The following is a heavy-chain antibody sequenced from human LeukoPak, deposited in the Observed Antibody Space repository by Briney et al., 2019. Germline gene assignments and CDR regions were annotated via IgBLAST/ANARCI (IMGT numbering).Heavy chain of an antibody. CDR3: GRMTTGHDY. D-gene: IGHD4-17*01. CDR2: ANHSGYT. V-gene: IGHV4-34*01. Sequence: SETLSLTCGVSGPSFTSYYWSWIRQTTGKGLEWIGEANHSGYTNINPSLKRRVTISVDKSKNQFSLMKKSVNAGDTGVDLCGRMTTGHDYWGQGILVTVSS. CDR1: GPSFTSYY. J-gene: IGHJ4*02.